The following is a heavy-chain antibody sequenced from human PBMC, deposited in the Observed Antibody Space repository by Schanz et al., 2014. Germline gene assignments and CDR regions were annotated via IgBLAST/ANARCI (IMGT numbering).Heavy chain of an antibody. J-gene: IGHJ3*02. Sequence: QVQLQESGPGLVKPSQTLSLTCTVSGGSISSGSYYWSWIRQPAGKGLEWIGRIYTSGSTNYNPPLKCRYTISVTSPKTQFTLWRSWGTAADAAVYYCARDVGGCSSSTSCYAFEIWGQGTMVTVSS. CDR3: ARDVGGCSSSTSCYAFEI. CDR1: GGSISSGSYY. V-gene: IGHV4-61*02. D-gene: IGHD2-2*01. CDR2: IYTSGST.